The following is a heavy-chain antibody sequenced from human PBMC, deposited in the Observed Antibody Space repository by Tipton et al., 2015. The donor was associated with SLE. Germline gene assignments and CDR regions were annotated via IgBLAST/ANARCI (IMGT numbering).Heavy chain of an antibody. V-gene: IGHV4-38-2*01. J-gene: IGHJ4*02. D-gene: IGHD3-16*01. CDR3: ARQPSPYYDTTSYFDY. Sequence: TLSLTCAVSDFSITTTYYWGWIRQTPGKGLEWIGSIWHSGTAHYNPSLEVRVSISVDTSQNLFSLRLTSVTAEDTAVYFCARQPSPYYDTTSYFDYWGPGILVTVSS. CDR1: DFSITTTYY. CDR2: IWHSGTA.